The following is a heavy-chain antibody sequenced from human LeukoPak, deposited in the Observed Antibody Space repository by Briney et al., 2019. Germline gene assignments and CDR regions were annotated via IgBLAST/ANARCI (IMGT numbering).Heavy chain of an antibody. CDR1: GYSISSGYY. CDR3: ARSGELGRVDN. J-gene: IGHJ4*02. D-gene: IGHD1-26*01. CDR2: IYHSGST. V-gene: IGHV4-38-2*01. Sequence: PSETLSLTCAVSGYSISSGYYWGWIRQPPGKGLEWIGSIYHSGSTYYNPSLKSRVTISVDTSKNQFSLKLSSVTAADTAVYYCARSGELGRVDNWGQGTLVTVSS.